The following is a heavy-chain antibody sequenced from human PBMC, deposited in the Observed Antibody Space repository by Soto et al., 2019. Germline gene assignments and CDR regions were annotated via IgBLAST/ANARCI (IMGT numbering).Heavy chain of an antibody. V-gene: IGHV3-74*01. CDR3: TRGPRADPSGPGDY. CDR2: ISDDGTTT. Sequence: GGSLILSCVVSGFTFSMYWMHWVRQVPGQSTFWVSRISDDGTTTNYADSVRGRFTISRDNSKNTLYLQMNNLKPDDTAIYYCTRGPRADPSGPGDYWGQGTPVTV. J-gene: IGHJ4*02. CDR1: GFTFSMYW. D-gene: IGHD3-10*01.